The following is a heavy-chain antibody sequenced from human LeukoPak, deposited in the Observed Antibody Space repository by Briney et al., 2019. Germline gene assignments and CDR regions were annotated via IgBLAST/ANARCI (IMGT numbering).Heavy chain of an antibody. CDR3: VCSGGSYYQYYFDY. Sequence: SETLSLTCTVPGGSISSGGYYWSWIRQPPGKGLEWIGYIYHSGSTYYNPSLKSRVTMSVDTSKNQFSLKLSSVTAADTAVYYCVCSGGSYYQYYFDYWGQGTLVTVSS. CDR2: IYHSGST. V-gene: IGHV4-30-2*01. CDR1: GGSISSGGYY. J-gene: IGHJ4*02. D-gene: IGHD1-26*01.